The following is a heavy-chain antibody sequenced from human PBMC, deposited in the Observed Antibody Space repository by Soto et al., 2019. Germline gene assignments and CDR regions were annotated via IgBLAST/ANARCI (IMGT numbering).Heavy chain of an antibody. J-gene: IGHJ3*02. V-gene: IGHV3-23*01. CDR2: ILVGGST. Sequence: VGSRRLSCAVSGFICSSYDMSWVRQAPGKGLAWVSTILVGGSTHYEDSVQGRFTISRDTSKNTVYLHMNSLTAGDTAVYYCAKATATGGGAFEIYGQGTMVTVSS. CDR1: GFICSSYD. CDR3: AKATATGGGAFEI. D-gene: IGHD2-8*02.